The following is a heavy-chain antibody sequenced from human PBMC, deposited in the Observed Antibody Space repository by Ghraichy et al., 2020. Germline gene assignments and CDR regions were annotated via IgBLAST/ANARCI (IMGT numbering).Heavy chain of an antibody. D-gene: IGHD6-19*01. CDR2: THYSGST. Sequence: SETLSLTCFVSGGSISGSYCGWFRQPLGKGLEWIGFTHYSGSTEYNPSLTSRVTISVDTTKNHFSLRLSSVTAADTAIYYCTRGGGWLTDNWGQGTLVTVSS. CDR1: GGSISGSY. J-gene: IGHJ4*02. CDR3: TRGGGWLTDN. V-gene: IGHV4-59*12.